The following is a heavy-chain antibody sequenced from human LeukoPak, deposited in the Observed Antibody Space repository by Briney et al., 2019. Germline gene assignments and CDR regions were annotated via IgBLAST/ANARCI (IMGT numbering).Heavy chain of an antibody. CDR1: GYIFTGYY. Sequence: ASVKVSCKTSGYIFTGYYIHWVRQAPGQGLEWTGWINPNNGGTKFAQKFQGRVNLTRDTSITSAYLDLSRLTSDDTAVYYCARDRKNDYSDHNYFDPWGQGTLVTVSS. CDR2: INPNNGGT. CDR3: ARDRKNDYSDHNYFDP. V-gene: IGHV1-2*02. D-gene: IGHD4-17*01. J-gene: IGHJ5*02.